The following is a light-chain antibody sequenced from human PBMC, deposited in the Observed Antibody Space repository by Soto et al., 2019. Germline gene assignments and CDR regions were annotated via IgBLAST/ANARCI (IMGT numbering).Light chain of an antibody. CDR1: QSVSNNY. CDR2: GAS. J-gene: IGKJ4*01. CDR3: LQDYNYPLT. Sequence: EIVLTQSPGTLSLSPGERATLSCRASQSVSNNYLAWYQQKTGQAPRLLIYGASNRATGIPDRFSGSGSGTDFTLTISRLQPEDFATYDCLQDYNYPLTFGGGTKGDIK. V-gene: IGKV3-20*01.